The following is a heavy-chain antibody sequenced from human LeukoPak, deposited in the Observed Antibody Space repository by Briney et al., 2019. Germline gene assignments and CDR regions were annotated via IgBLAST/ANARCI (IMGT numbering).Heavy chain of an antibody. J-gene: IGHJ6*02. CDR3: AREGQQLVPDGMDV. CDR2: INPNSGGT. CDR1: GYTFTGYY. Sequence: ASVKVSCKASGYTFTGYYMHWVRQAPGQGLEWMGWINPNSGGTNYAQKFQGRVTMTRDMSISTAYMELSRLRSDDTAVYYCAREGQQLVPDGMDVWGQGTTVTVSS. V-gene: IGHV1-2*02. D-gene: IGHD6-13*01.